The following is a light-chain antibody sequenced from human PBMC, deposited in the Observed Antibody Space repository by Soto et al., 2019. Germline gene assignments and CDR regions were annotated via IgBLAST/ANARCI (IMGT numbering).Light chain of an antibody. Sequence: DIVMTQSPLSLPVIPGEPASISCRSSQSLLQSNGYNYLDWYLQKPGQSPQLLIYLGSYRASGVPDRFSSSGSGTDFTLKISRAEADDVGVYYCMQALQTPYTFGQGTKLEIK. CDR1: QSLLQSNGYNY. J-gene: IGKJ2*01. CDR3: MQALQTPYT. V-gene: IGKV2-28*01. CDR2: LGS.